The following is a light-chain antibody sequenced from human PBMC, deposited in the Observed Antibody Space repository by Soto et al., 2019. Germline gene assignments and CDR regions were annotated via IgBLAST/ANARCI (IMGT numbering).Light chain of an antibody. CDR3: QHYYSYSEA. V-gene: IGKV1-5*03. CDR1: QTFSSW. CDR2: KAS. Sequence: DIQMTQSPSTLSGSVGDRVTITCRASQTFSSWLAWYQQKPGKAPKHLIYKASTLKSGVPSRFSGSGSGTEFTLTISSLQPDDFATYYCQHYYSYSEAFGQGTKVDIK. J-gene: IGKJ1*01.